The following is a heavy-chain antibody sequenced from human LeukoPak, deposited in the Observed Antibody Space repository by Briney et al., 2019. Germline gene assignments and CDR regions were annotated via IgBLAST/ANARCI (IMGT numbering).Heavy chain of an antibody. V-gene: IGHV4-38-2*02. CDR2: IYHSGST. D-gene: IGHD2-15*01. Sequence: SEALSLTCTVSGYSISSGYYWGWIRQPPGKGLEWIGSIYHSGSTYYNPSLKSRVTISVDTSKNQFSLKLSSVTAADTAVYYCARVAPPMTVATPGLDYWGQGTLVTVSS. CDR1: GYSISSGYY. CDR3: ARVAPPMTVATPGLDY. J-gene: IGHJ4*02.